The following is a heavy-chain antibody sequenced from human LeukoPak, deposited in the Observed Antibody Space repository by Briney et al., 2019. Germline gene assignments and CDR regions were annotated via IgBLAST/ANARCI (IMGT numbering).Heavy chain of an antibody. V-gene: IGHV1-69*01. D-gene: IGHD6-13*01. CDR1: GGTFSSYA. CDR2: IIPVFGTA. J-gene: IGHJ4*02. Sequence: SVKVSCKASGGTFSSYAISWVRQAPGQGLEWMGGIIPVFGTANYAQKFQGRVTITADESTSTAYMELSSLRSEDTAVYYCARGRQLVPYYFDYWGQGTLVTVSS. CDR3: ARGRQLVPYYFDY.